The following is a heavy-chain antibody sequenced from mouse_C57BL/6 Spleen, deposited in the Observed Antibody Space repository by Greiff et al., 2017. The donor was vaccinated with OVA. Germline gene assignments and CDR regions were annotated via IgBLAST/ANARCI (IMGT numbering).Heavy chain of an antibody. J-gene: IGHJ3*01. D-gene: IGHD1-1*01. Sequence: VQLQQSGAELVKPGASVKISCKASGYAFSSYRMNWVKQRPGKGLEWIGQIYPGDGDTNYNGKFKGKATLTADKSSSTAYMQLSSLTSEDSAVYFCARSWATVVATEGCAYWGQGTLVTVSA. CDR3: ARSWATVVATEGCAY. V-gene: IGHV1-80*01. CDR2: IYPGDGDT. CDR1: GYAFSSYR.